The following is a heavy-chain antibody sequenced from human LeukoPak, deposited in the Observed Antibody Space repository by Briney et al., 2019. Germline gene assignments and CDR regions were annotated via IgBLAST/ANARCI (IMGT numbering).Heavy chain of an antibody. CDR2: ISYDGSNK. CDR1: GFTFSSYA. J-gene: IGHJ6*02. CDR3: ARDQEQQLVREYYYYGMDV. D-gene: IGHD6-13*01. Sequence: HSGGSLRLSCAASGFTFSSYAMHWVRQAPGKGLEWVAVISYDGSNKYYADSVKGRFTISRDNSKNTLYLQMNSLRAEDTAVYYCARDQEQQLVREYYYYGMDVWGQGTTVTVSS. V-gene: IGHV3-30*04.